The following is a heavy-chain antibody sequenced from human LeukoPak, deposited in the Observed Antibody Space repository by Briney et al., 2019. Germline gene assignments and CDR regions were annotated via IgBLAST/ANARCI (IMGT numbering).Heavy chain of an antibody. J-gene: IGHJ4*02. CDR2: ISSSSSYI. D-gene: IGHD3-10*01. CDR3: ARDFSTMVRGVIRFDY. V-gene: IGHV3-21*01. Sequence: GGSLSLFCAASGFPFSSYSINWVRQAPGKAREWVSSISSSSSYIYYTDSVKGRFTISRDHAKNSLYLQKNSQSAEDTAVYYCARDFSTMVRGVIRFDYWGQGTLVSVSS. CDR1: GFPFSSYS.